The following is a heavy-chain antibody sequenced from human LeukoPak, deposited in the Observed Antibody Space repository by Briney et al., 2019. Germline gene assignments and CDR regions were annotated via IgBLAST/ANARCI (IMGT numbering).Heavy chain of an antibody. J-gene: IGHJ4*02. Sequence: AGTLRLSCAASGFTFSTYSMNWVRQAPGKGLEWVSSISAGSSYIYYADSVKGRFTISRDNAKNSLFLQMNSLRAEDTAVYYCARGGTTVVTDYGYWGQGTLVTVSS. CDR3: ARGGTTVVTDYGY. V-gene: IGHV3-21*01. CDR2: ISAGSSYI. CDR1: GFTFSTYS. D-gene: IGHD4-23*01.